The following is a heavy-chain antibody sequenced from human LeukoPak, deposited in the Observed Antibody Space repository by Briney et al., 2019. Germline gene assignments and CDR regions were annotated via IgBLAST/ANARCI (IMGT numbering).Heavy chain of an antibody. D-gene: IGHD4-17*01. J-gene: IGHJ3*02. Sequence: PGGSLRLSCAASGFAFSSYGMHWVRQAPGKGLEWVGRIRSKANSYATAYAASVKGRFTISRDDSKNTAYLQMNSLKTEDTAVYYCTSRDYGDYDAFDIWGQGTMVTVSS. CDR3: TSRDYGDYDAFDI. V-gene: IGHV3-73*01. CDR1: GFAFSSYG. CDR2: IRSKANSYAT.